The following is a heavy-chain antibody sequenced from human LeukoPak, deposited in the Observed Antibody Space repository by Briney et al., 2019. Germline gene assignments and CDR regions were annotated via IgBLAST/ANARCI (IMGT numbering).Heavy chain of an antibody. CDR3: ASRPTGYWYFTL. V-gene: IGHV3-7*01. CDR1: GFIFSSYW. Sequence: GGSLRLSCAASGFIFSSYWMSWVRQAPGKGLGWVANIKQDGREKYYVDSVKGRFTISRDNARNSLYLQMNSLRAEDTAVYYCASRPTGYWYFTLWGRGTLVTVSS. D-gene: IGHD3-9*01. CDR2: IKQDGREK. J-gene: IGHJ2*01.